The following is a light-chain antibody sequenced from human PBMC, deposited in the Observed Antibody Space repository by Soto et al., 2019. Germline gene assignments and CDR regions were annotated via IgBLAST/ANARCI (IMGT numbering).Light chain of an antibody. V-gene: IGKV1-39*01. CDR1: QSISSY. J-gene: IGKJ2*01. CDR3: QQSDSTPYT. CDR2: AAS. Sequence: DIQMTQSPSSLSASVGDRVTVTCRASQSISSYLNWYQLKPGQAPKLLVYAASTLPSGVPSRFSGSGSGTDFTLTISSLQPEDFAIYYCQQSDSTPYTFGQGTKLEIK.